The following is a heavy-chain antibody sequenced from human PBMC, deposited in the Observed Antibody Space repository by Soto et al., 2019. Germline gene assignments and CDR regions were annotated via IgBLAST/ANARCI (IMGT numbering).Heavy chain of an antibody. CDR3: AARNIVAPY. J-gene: IGHJ4*02. Sequence: EVQLVQSGGSLVQPGESLRLSCAASGFTVSSNYMSWVRQAPGKGLEWVSLIYSAGTTDYADSVKGRFTLSRDNSKNTLYLQMNSLRAEDTAVYYCAARNIVAPYWGQGTLVTVSS. V-gene: IGHV3-66*01. D-gene: IGHD5-12*01. CDR2: IYSAGTT. CDR1: GFTVSSNY.